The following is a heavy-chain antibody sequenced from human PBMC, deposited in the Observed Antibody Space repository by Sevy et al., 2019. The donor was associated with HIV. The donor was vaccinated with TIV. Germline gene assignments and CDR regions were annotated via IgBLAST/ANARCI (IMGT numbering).Heavy chain of an antibody. J-gene: IGHJ6*03. CDR2: IIPIFGTA. CDR3: ARDMAGAEGMTYYYMDV. D-gene: IGHD6-13*01. CDR1: GGTFSSYA. Sequence: ASVKVSCKASGGTFSSYAISWVRQAPGQGLEWMGGIIPIFGTANYAQKFQGRVTITADKSTSTAYMELSSLRPEDTAVYYCARDMAGAEGMTYYYMDVWGKGTTVTVSS. V-gene: IGHV1-69*06.